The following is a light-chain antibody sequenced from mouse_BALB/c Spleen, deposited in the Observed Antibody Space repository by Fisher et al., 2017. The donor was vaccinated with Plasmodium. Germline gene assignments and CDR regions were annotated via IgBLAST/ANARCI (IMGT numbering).Light chain of an antibody. V-gene: IGKV5-43*01. CDR1: QSINNN. CDR2: YSS. J-gene: IGKJ5*01. CDR3: QQSNSWPLT. Sequence: DIVLTQSPATLSVTPGDSVSLSCRATQSINNNLHWYQQKSHESPRVLIKYSSQSISGIPSRFSGSRSGTGFTLSINSVETEDFGMYFCQQSNSWPLTFGAGTKLELK.